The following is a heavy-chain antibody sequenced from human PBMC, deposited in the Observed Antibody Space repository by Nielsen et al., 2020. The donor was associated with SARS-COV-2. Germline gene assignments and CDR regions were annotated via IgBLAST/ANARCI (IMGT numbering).Heavy chain of an antibody. CDR3: ARPPYYYGSGGYYTENFDY. CDR2: IYPGDSDT. CDR1: GYSFTSYW. V-gene: IGHV5-51*01. D-gene: IGHD3-10*01. Sequence: GESLKISCKGSGYSFTSYWIGWVRQMPGKGLEWMGIIYPGDSDTRYSPSFQGQVTISADKSISTAHLQWSSLKASDTAMYYCARPPYYYGSGGYYTENFDYWGQGTLVTVSS. J-gene: IGHJ4*02.